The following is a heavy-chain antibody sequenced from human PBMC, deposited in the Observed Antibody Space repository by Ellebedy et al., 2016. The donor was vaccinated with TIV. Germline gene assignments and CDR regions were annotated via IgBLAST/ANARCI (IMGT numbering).Heavy chain of an antibody. D-gene: IGHD1-26*01. V-gene: IGHV1-69*10. CDR2: IIPILGIA. CDR1: GYTLTDLS. J-gene: IGHJ4*02. Sequence: ASVKVSCKVSGYTLTDLSMHWVRQAPGQGLEWMGGIIPILGIANYAQKFQGRVTITADESTSTAYMELSSLRSEDTAVYYCARVGTQVGATRVEDYWGQGTLVTVSS. CDR3: ARVGTQVGATRVEDY.